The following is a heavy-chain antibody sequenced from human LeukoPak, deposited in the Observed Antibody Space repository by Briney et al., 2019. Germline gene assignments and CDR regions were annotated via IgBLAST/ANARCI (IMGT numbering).Heavy chain of an antibody. V-gene: IGHV4-59*01. CDR1: GFTFSDYY. CDR2: IYYSGST. Sequence: GSLRLSCAASGFTFSDYYMSWIRQPPGKGLEWIGYIYYSGSTNYNPSLKSRVTISVDTSKNQFSLKLSSVTAADTAVYYCARDVYYDYVWGSYRYFDYWGQGTLVTVSS. CDR3: ARDVYYDYVWGSYRYFDY. J-gene: IGHJ4*02. D-gene: IGHD3-16*02.